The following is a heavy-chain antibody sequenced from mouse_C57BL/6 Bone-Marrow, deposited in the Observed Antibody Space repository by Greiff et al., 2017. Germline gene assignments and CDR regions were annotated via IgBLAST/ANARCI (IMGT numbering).Heavy chain of an antibody. J-gene: IGHJ2*01. D-gene: IGHD1-1*01. CDR3: ARLRDITTVPYYYDY. Sequence: QVPLQQSGAELMKPGASVKLSCKATGSTFTGYWIEWVKQRPGHGLEWIGEILPGSGSTNYNEKFKGKATFTADTPSNTAYMQLSSLTTEDSAIYYCARLRDITTVPYYYDYWGQGTTLTVAS. CDR2: ILPGSGST. CDR1: GSTFTGYW. V-gene: IGHV1-9*01.